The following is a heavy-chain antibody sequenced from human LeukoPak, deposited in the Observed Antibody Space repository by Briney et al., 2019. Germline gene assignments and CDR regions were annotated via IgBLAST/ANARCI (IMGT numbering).Heavy chain of an antibody. D-gene: IGHD3-3*01. Sequence: SVKVSCKASGGTFSSYAISWVRQAPGQGLEWMGGIIPIFGTANYAQKFQGRVTITADESTSTAYTELRSLRSDDTAVYYCARVKAEDDFWSGYYRSLGYYGMDVWGQGTTVTVSS. CDR2: IIPIFGTA. CDR3: ARVKAEDDFWSGYYRSLGYYGMDV. J-gene: IGHJ6*02. V-gene: IGHV1-69*13. CDR1: GGTFSSYA.